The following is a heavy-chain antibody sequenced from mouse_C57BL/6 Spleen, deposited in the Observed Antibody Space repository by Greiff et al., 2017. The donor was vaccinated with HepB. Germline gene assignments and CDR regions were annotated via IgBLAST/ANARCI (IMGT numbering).Heavy chain of an antibody. CDR1: GFTFSDYG. D-gene: IGHD2-4*01. CDR2: ISSGSSTI. CDR3: AREGYDYDLYFDV. J-gene: IGHJ1*03. Sequence: EVQLVESGGGLVKPGGSLKLSCAASGFTFSDYGMHWVRQAPEKGLEWVAYISSGSSTIYYADTVKGRFTISRDNAKNTLFLQMTSLRSEDTAMYYCAREGYDYDLYFDVWGTGTTVIVSS. V-gene: IGHV5-17*01.